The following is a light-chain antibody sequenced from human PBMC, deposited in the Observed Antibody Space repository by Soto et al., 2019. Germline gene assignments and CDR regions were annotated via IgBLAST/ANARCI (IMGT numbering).Light chain of an antibody. CDR3: CSYAGSSTFVV. CDR2: EGS. V-gene: IGLV2-23*03. J-gene: IGLJ2*01. CDR1: SSDVGSYNL. Sequence: QSALTQPASVSGSPGQSITISCTGTSSDVGSYNLVSWYQQHPGKAPKLMIYEGSKRPSGVSNRFYGSKSGNTASLTISGLQDEDEADYYCCSYAGSSTFVVFGGGTKVTVL.